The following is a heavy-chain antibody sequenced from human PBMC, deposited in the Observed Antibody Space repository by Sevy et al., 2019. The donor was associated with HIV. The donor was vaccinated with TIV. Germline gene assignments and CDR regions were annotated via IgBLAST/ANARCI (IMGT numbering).Heavy chain of an antibody. V-gene: IGHV3-23*01. J-gene: IGHJ4*02. Sequence: GSLRLSCAASGFTFSSYAMNWVRQAPGKGLEWVSGISGSGGSGDKTNYADSVKGRFTISREDSRNSLYLQLNSLRAEDTAIYYCARKYDSSGYFDYWGQGTLVTVSS. CDR3: ARKYDSSGYFDY. D-gene: IGHD3-22*01. CDR2: ISGSGGSGDKT. CDR1: GFTFSSYA.